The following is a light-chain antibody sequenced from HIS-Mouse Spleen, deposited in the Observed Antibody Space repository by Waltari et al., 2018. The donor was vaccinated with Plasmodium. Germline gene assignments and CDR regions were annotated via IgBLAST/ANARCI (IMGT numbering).Light chain of an antibody. V-gene: IGLV3-10*01. CDR2: EAS. Sequence: SYELTQPPSVSVSPGQTARITCSGDALPKKYAYWYQQKSGQAPVLVIYEASKRPSGIPERFSGSSQGTMATLTISGDQVEDEADYYCYSTDSSGNHRVFGGGTKLTVL. CDR3: YSTDSSGNHRV. J-gene: IGLJ3*02. CDR1: ALPKKY.